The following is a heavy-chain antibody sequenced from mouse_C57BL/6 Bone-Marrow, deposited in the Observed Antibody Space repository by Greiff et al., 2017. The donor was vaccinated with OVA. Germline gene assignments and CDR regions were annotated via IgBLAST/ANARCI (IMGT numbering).Heavy chain of an antibody. CDR2: ISNLAYSI. Sequence: EVQLVESGGGLVQPGGSLKLSCAASGFTFSDYGMAWVRQAPRKGPEWVAFISNLAYSIYYADTVTGRFTISRENAKNTLYLEMSSLRSEDTAMYYCARQDYYGTYYAMDYWGQGTSVTVSS. V-gene: IGHV5-15*01. CDR3: ARQDYYGTYYAMDY. J-gene: IGHJ4*01. D-gene: IGHD2-1*01. CDR1: GFTFSDYG.